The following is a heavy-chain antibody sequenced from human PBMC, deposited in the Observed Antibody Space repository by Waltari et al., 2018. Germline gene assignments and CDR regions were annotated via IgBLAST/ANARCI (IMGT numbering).Heavy chain of an antibody. V-gene: IGHV1-69*02. D-gene: IGHD2-15*01. J-gene: IGHJ4*02. CDR3: ARHRGRWGYSPFDY. CDR2: IIPILGIA. CDR1: GGTFSSYT. Sequence: QVQLVQSGAEVKTPGSSVKVSCKTSGGTFSSYTISWVRQAPGQGLEWMGRIIPILGIANYAQKFQGRVTITADKSTSTAYMELSSLRSEDTAVYYCARHRGRWGYSPFDYWGQGTMVTVSS.